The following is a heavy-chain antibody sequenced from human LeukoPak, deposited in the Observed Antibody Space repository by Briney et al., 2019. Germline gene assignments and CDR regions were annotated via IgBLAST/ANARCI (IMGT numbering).Heavy chain of an antibody. CDR3: ARPGTGTRRGYYFDY. J-gene: IGHJ4*02. CDR2: INHSGST. V-gene: IGHV4-34*01. CDR1: GGPFSGYY. Sequence: SETLSLTCAVYGGPFSGYYWSWIRQPPGKGLEWIGEINHSGSTNYNPSLKSRVTISVDTSKNQFSLKLSSVTAADTAVYYCARPGTGTRRGYYFDYWGQGTLVTVSS. D-gene: IGHD1-1*01.